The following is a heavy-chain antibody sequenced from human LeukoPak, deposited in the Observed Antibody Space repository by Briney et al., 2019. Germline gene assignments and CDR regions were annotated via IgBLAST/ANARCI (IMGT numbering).Heavy chain of an antibody. J-gene: IGHJ4*02. Sequence: ASVKVSCKASGYTFTGYYMHWVRQAPGQGLEWMGWINPKRGDTNYAQKFQGRVTMTRDTSISTVYMELSRLRSDDSAVYYCARAMLVNGIQLWTRPFDYWGQGPLVAVSS. D-gene: IGHD5-18*01. CDR2: INPKRGDT. V-gene: IGHV1-2*02. CDR1: GYTFTGYY. CDR3: ARAMLVNGIQLWTRPFDY.